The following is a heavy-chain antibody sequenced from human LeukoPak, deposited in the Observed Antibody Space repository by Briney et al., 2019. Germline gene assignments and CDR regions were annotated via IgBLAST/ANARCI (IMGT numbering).Heavy chain of an antibody. D-gene: IGHD3-22*01. CDR1: GGSISSYY. J-gene: IGHJ4*02. CDR3: AGDDYYDSSGYYNY. Sequence: PSETLSLTCTVSGGSISSYYWSWIRQPPGKGLEWIGYIYYRGSTNYNPSLKSRVTISVDTSKNQFSLKLSSVTAADTAVYYCAGDDYYDSSGYYNYWGQGTLVTVSS. V-gene: IGHV4-59*01. CDR2: IYYRGST.